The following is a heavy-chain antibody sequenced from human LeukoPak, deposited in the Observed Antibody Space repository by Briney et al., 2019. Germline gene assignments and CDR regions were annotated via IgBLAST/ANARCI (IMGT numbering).Heavy chain of an antibody. CDR3: AKASTGRTAPYYYYYGMDV. J-gene: IGHJ6*02. CDR1: GFTFSSYG. D-gene: IGHD3-10*01. V-gene: IGHV3-30*18. Sequence: GGSLRLSCAASGFTFSSYGMHWVRQAPGKGLEWVAVISYDGSNKYYADSVKGRFTISRDSSKNTLYLQMNSLRAEDTAVYYCAKASTGRTAPYYYYYGMDVWGQGTTVTVSS. CDR2: ISYDGSNK.